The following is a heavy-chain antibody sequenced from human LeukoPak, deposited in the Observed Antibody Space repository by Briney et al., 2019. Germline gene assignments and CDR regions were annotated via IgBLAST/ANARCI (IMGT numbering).Heavy chain of an antibody. CDR3: AGTTVTSHYYYGMDV. D-gene: IGHD4-17*01. Sequence: SSETLSLTCTVSGGSISSYYWSWIRQPPGKGLEWIGYIYYSGSTNYNPSLKSRVTISVDTSKNQFSLKLSSVTAADTAVYYCAGTTVTSHYYYGMDVWGQGTTVTVSS. CDR1: GGSISSYY. J-gene: IGHJ6*02. V-gene: IGHV4-59*08. CDR2: IYYSGST.